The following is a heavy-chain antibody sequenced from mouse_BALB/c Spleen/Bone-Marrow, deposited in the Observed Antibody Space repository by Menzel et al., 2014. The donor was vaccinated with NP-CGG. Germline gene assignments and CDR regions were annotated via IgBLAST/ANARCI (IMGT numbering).Heavy chain of an antibody. Sequence: VQLQQSGAELVKPGASVKLSCTASGFNTKDTYMHWVKQRPKQGLEWIGRVDPANGNTKYDPKFQGKATITADTSSNTAYLQLSSLTSEDTAVYYCALLYGNYDYWGQGTTLTVSS. CDR2: VDPANGNT. CDR1: GFNTKDTY. D-gene: IGHD2-10*02. V-gene: IGHV14-3*02. CDR3: ALLYGNYDY. J-gene: IGHJ2*01.